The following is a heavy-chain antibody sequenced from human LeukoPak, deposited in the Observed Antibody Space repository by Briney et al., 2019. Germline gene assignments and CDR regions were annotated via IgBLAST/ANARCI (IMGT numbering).Heavy chain of an antibody. CDR2: TYYRSKWYN. D-gene: IGHD2-21*01. J-gene: IGHJ4*02. Sequence: SQTLSLTCAISGDSVSSNSAAWNWIRQSPSRGLEWLGRTYYRSKWYNDYAVSVKSRIAINPDTSKNQFSLQLNSVTPEDTAVYYCVLAVVIGSYYFDYWGQGTLVTVSS. CDR1: GDSVSSNSAA. V-gene: IGHV6-1*01. CDR3: VLAVVIGSYYFDY.